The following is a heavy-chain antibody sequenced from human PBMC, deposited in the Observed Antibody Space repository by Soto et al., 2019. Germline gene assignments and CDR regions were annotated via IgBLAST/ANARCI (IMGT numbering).Heavy chain of an antibody. V-gene: IGHV1-18*01. Sequence: GSSVKVSCNASGGTFSSYAISWVRQAPGQGLEWMGWISAYNGKTNYAQKRQGRVTMTTDTSTSTAYMELRSLRSDDTAVYYCERDPPDYDFWSVYLCDYWGQGTLVTFSS. CDR2: ISAYNGKT. CDR1: GGTFSSYA. J-gene: IGHJ4*02. CDR3: ERDPPDYDFWSVYLCDY. D-gene: IGHD3-3*01.